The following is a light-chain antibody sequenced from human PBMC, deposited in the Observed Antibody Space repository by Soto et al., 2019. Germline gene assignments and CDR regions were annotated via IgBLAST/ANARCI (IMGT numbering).Light chain of an antibody. J-gene: IGKJ5*01. V-gene: IGKV3-20*01. CDR2: GAS. Sequence: EIVLTQSPGTLSLSPGERGTLSCRASQSVSSSHLAWYQQKPGQSPRLLIYGASKRATGIPDRFTGSGLGTAFTFPISRLEPEDFAVYFCKQYGRSLITSGRGTRRKIK. CDR1: QSVSSSH. CDR3: KQYGRSLIT.